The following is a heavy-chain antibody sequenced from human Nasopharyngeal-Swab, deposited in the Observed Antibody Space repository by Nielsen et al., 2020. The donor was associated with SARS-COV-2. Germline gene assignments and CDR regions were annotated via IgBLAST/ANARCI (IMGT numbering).Heavy chain of an antibody. CDR2: ISSSGSTI. D-gene: IGHD3-10*01. V-gene: IGHV3-11*04. J-gene: IGHJ6*02. Sequence: GESLKISCAASGFTFSDYYMSWIRQAPGKGLEWASYISSSGSTIYYADSVKGRFTISRDNAKNSLYLQMNSLRAEDTAVYYCATLYGSGIYAGYYYYYGMDVWGQGTTATVSS. CDR3: ATLYGSGIYAGYYYYYGMDV. CDR1: GFTFSDYY.